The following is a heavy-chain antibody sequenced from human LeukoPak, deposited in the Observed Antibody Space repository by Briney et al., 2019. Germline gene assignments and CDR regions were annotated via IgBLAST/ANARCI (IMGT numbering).Heavy chain of an antibody. Sequence: PSETLSLTCTVSGGSISSGGYYWSWIRQHPGKGLEWIGYIYYSGSTYYNPSLKSRVTISVDTSKNQFSLKLSSVTAADTAVYYCARDRGAMVTTYYYYYYGMDVWANGPRSPSP. D-gene: IGHD5-18*01. CDR2: IYYSGST. V-gene: IGHV4-31*03. CDR3: ARDRGAMVTTYYYYYYGMDV. J-gene: IGHJ6*02. CDR1: GGSISSGGYY.